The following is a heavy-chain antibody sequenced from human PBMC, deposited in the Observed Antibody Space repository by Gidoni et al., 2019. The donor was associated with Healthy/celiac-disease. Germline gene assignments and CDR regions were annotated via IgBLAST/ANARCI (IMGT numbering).Heavy chain of an antibody. J-gene: IGHJ5*02. Sequence: EVQLVQSGAEVKKPGESLRISCQGSGYSFTSYWISWVRQMPGKGLEWMGRIDPSDSYTNYSPSFQGHVTISADKSISTAYLQWSSLKASDTAMYYCARHGVYDFWSGYSPRWFDPWGQGTLVTVSS. D-gene: IGHD3-3*01. CDR1: GYSFTSYW. V-gene: IGHV5-10-1*03. CDR2: IDPSDSYT. CDR3: ARHGVYDFWSGYSPRWFDP.